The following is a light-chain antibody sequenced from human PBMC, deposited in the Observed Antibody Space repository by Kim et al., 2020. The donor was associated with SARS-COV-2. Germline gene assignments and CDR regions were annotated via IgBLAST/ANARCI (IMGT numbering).Light chain of an antibody. CDR3: NSRDSSGNHWV. CDR1: SLRSYY. Sequence: LGQTVRITCQGASLRSYYASWYQQKPGQAPVLVIYGKNNRPSGIPDRFSGSSSGNTASLTITGAQAEDEADYYCNSRDSSGNHWVFGGGTQLTVL. J-gene: IGLJ3*02. CDR2: GKN. V-gene: IGLV3-19*01.